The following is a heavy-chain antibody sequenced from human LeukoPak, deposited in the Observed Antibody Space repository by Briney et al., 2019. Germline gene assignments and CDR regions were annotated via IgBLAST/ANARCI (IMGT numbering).Heavy chain of an antibody. Sequence: SETLSLTCTVSGYSISSDYYWGWIRQPPGKGLEWIGSIHHSGRTYYNPSLKSRVTIAVDTSKNQFSLKLSSVTAADTAVYYCARDQRANLASRLFDPWGQGTLVTVSS. J-gene: IGHJ5*02. CDR2: IHHSGRT. D-gene: IGHD3-3*01. CDR1: GYSISSDYY. CDR3: ARDQRANLASRLFDP. V-gene: IGHV4-38-2*02.